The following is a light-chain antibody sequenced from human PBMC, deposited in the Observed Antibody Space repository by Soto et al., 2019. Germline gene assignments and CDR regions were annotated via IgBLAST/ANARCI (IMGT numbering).Light chain of an antibody. CDR3: NSYADSNNVV. CDR2: EVT. V-gene: IGLV2-8*01. Sequence: QSVLTQPPSASGSPGQSVTISCTGTSSDVGGYNYVSWYQQHPGKAPKLMIYEVTKRPSGVPDRFSGSKSGNTASLTVSGIKAEDEAAYYCNSYADSNNVVFGGGTKLTVL. J-gene: IGLJ2*01. CDR1: SSDVGGYNY.